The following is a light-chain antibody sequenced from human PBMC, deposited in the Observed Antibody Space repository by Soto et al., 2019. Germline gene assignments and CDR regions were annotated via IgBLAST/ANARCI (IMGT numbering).Light chain of an antibody. J-gene: IGKJ5*01. CDR1: QRITYF. CDR3: QPHSTHFSLT. Sequence: DMQLTQSASSLSSSVGYRFTITCRASQRITYFFAWYHRKPFKGPNLLIYYASSLESGVQSRFSGSGSVTDFTLTINSLQPDDVATCYCQPHSTHFSLTFGQGTRREI. CDR2: YAS. V-gene: IGKV1-5*01.